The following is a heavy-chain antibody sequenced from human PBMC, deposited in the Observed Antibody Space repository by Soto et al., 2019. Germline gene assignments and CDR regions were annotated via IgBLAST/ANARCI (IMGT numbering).Heavy chain of an antibody. Sequence: EVQLVESGGGLVKPGGSLRLSCAASGFTFSSYSMNWVRQAPGKGLVWVSSISSSSSYIYYADSVKGRFTISRDNAKNSLYLQMNSLRAEDTAVYYCARQGGYYYYYYMDVWGKGTTVTVSS. V-gene: IGHV3-21*01. J-gene: IGHJ6*03. CDR3: ARQGGYYYYYYMDV. CDR1: GFTFSSYS. CDR2: ISSSSSYI.